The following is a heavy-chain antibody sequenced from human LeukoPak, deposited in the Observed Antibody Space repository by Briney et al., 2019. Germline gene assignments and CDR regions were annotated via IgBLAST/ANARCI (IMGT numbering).Heavy chain of an antibody. J-gene: IGHJ6*02. CDR1: GGSISSGGYS. D-gene: IGHD6-13*01. CDR2: IYHSGST. Sequence: PSETLSLTCAVSGGSISSGGYSWSWIRQPPGKGLEWIGYIYHSGSTYYNPSLKSRVTISVDTSKNQFSLKLSSVTAADTAVYYCARVYSSWPHPTLYGMDVWGQGTTVTVSS. V-gene: IGHV4-30-2*01. CDR3: ARVYSSWPHPTLYGMDV.